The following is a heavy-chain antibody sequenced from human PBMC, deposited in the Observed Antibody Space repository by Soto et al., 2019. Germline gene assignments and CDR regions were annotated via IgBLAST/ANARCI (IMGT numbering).Heavy chain of an antibody. V-gene: IGHV1-2*04. CDR1: GYTFTGYY. Sequence: SVKVSCKASGYTFTGYYMHWVRQAPGQGLEWMGWINPNSGGTNYAQKFQGWVTMTRDTSISTAYMELSRLRSDDTAVYYCARDLDSSGRKGLYYFDYWGQGTLVTVSS. D-gene: IGHD6-19*01. CDR2: INPNSGGT. CDR3: ARDLDSSGRKGLYYFDY. J-gene: IGHJ4*02.